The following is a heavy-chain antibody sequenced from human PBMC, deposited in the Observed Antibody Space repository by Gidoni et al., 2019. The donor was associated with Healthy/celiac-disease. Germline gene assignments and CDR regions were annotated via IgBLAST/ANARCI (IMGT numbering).Heavy chain of an antibody. CDR3: ARTKGSSGAHYFDY. Sequence: QVQLQESGPGLVKPSQTLSLTCTVSGGSISRGGYYWSWIRQHPGKGLEWIGYIYYSGSTYYNPSLKSRVTISVDTSKNQFSLKLSSVTAADTAVYYCARTKGSSGAHYFDYWGQGTLVTVSS. CDR1: GGSISRGGYY. CDR2: IYYSGST. J-gene: IGHJ4*02. V-gene: IGHV4-31*03. D-gene: IGHD3-22*01.